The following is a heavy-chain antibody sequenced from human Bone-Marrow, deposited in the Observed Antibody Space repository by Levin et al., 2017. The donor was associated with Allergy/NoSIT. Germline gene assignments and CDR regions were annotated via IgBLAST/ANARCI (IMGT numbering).Heavy chain of an antibody. CDR1: GFTFSNAW. J-gene: IGHJ3*02. CDR3: TTDARPGYDCGSGYYSHDAFDS. D-gene: IGHD3-3*01. CDR2: IKSKTDGGTT. V-gene: IGHV3-15*01. Sequence: RGESLKISCAASGFTFSNAWMSWVRQAPGKGLEWVGRIKSKTDGGTTDYAAPVKGRFTISRDDSKNTLYLQMNSLKTEDTAVYYCTTDARPGYDCGSGYYSHDAFDSWGQGTMVTVSS.